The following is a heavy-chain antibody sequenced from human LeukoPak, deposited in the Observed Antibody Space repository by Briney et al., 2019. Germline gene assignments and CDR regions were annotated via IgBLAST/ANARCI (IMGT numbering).Heavy chain of an antibody. J-gene: IGHJ4*02. CDR1: GFTFSSYG. Sequence: GGTLRLSCAASGFTFSSYGMHWVRQAPGKGLEWVAVISYDGSNKYYADSVKGRFTISRDNSKNTLYLQMNSLRAEDTAGYYCAKSASSGPKSSFDYWGQGTLVTVSS. CDR2: ISYDGSNK. D-gene: IGHD6-19*01. V-gene: IGHV3-30*18. CDR3: AKSASSGPKSSFDY.